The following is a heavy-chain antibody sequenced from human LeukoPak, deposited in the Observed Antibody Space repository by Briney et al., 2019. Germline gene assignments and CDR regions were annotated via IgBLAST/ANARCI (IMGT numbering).Heavy chain of an antibody. J-gene: IGHJ4*02. CDR1: GFTFSSYW. V-gene: IGHV3-7*01. CDR2: IKQDGSEK. CDR3: ARVSDCGGDCYPGLFDY. D-gene: IGHD2-21*01. Sequence: PGGSLRLSCAASGFTFSSYWMSWVRQAPGKGLEWVANIKQDGSEKFYVDSVKGRFTISRDNAKSSLYLQMNSLRAEDTAVYYCARVSDCGGDCYPGLFDYWGQGTLVTVSS.